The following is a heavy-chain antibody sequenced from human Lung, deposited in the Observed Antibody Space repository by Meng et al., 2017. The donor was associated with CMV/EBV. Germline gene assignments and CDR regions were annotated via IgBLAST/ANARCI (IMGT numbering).Heavy chain of an antibody. CDR1: GFTFSSYE. CDR3: ASGRPYYDFWSDYGMDV. J-gene: IGHJ6*02. D-gene: IGHD3-3*01. Sequence: GGSLRLXCAASGFTFSSYEMNWVRQAPGKGLEWVSYIRSSGSTIYYADSVKGRLTISRDNDKNSLYLQMNSLRAEETAVYYCASGRPYYDFWSDYGMDVXGQGXTVTVSS. CDR2: IRSSGSTI. V-gene: IGHV3-48*03.